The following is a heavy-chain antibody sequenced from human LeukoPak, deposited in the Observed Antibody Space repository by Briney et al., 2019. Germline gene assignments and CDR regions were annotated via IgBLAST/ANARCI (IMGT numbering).Heavy chain of an antibody. CDR1: GGSFSGYY. Sequence: SETLSLTCAVYGGSFSGYYWSWIRQPPGKGLEWIGYIYYSGSTNYNPSLKSRVTISVDTSKNQFSLKLTSVTAADTAVYYCARADSAYDAFHVWGQGTTVTVSS. V-gene: IGHV4-59*01. CDR3: ARADSAYDAFHV. J-gene: IGHJ3*01. D-gene: IGHD5-18*01. CDR2: IYYSGST.